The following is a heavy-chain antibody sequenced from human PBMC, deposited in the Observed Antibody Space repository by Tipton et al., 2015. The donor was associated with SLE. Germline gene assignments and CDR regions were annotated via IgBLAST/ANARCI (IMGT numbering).Heavy chain of an antibody. D-gene: IGHD3-10*01. V-gene: IGHV3-7*01. CDR3: AREYQGSFYVNGAFDI. Sequence: SLRLSCAVSGFTFSNNWMAWVRQAPGKGLEWVAHIREDGSEKFYVDSVRGRFALSRDNAKNSLYLQMNSLSVEDTAVYYCAREYQGSFYVNGAFDIWGQGTMVTVSS. CDR2: IREDGSEK. CDR1: GFTFSNNW. J-gene: IGHJ3*02.